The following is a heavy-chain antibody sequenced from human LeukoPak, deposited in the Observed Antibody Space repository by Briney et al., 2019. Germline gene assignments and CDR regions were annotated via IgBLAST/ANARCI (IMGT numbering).Heavy chain of an antibody. CDR3: ARRPGN. D-gene: IGHD1-14*01. J-gene: IGHJ4*02. V-gene: IGHV3-53*01. Sequence: GRSLRLSCVASGFAAGSNYMSWAPPAPGKGLEWVSLIYSGGAIRYADSVKGRFTISRDSSKNTLFLQMNDLTVEDTARYYCARRPGNWGQGILVTVSS. CDR2: IYSGGAI. CDR1: GFAAGSNY.